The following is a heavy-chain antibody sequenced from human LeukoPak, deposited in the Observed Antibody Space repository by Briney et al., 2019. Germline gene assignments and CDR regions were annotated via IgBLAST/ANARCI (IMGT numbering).Heavy chain of an antibody. Sequence: SSVKVSCKASGYTFTGYFMLWVRQAPGQGLDWMGWINPNSWGTHYAQKFQGRGTMTRDTSISPAYMELSRLTSDGTAVYFFANAGDVNRRTRGHYWGQGTLVSVSS. CDR2: INPNSWGT. CDR1: GYTFTGYF. V-gene: IGHV1-2*02. D-gene: IGHD7-27*01. J-gene: IGHJ4*02. CDR3: ANAGDVNRRTRGHY.